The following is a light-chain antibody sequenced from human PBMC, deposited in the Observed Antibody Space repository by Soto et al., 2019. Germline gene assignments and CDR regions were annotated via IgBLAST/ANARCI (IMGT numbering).Light chain of an antibody. V-gene: IGLV2-14*03. J-gene: IGLJ2*01. CDR1: SSDVGGYNY. CDR3: ASFTRSVPVV. CDR2: DVN. Sequence: QSVLTQPASVSGSPGQSITISCAGTSSDVGGYNYVSWYQQHPGKVPRLIISDVNKRPSGVSDRFSGSKSGNTASLTISGLQAEDEADYYCASFTRSVPVVFGGGTKLTVL.